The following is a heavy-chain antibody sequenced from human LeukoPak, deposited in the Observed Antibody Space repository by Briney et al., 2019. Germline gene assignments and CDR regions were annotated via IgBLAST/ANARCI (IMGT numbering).Heavy chain of an antibody. CDR2: MYHSGST. D-gene: IGHD7-27*01. V-gene: IGHV4-38-2*02. Sequence: SETLSLTCSVSGYSISSAYYLGWIRQPRGKGLEWIGTMYHSGSTNYNPSLKSRVTISVDTSKNQFSLKLSSVTAADTAVYFCARGFRGDNFDYWGQGTLVTVSS. J-gene: IGHJ4*02. CDR1: GYSISSAYY. CDR3: ARGFRGDNFDY.